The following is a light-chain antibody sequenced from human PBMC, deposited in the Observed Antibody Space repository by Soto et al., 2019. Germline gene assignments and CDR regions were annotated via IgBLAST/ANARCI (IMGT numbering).Light chain of an antibody. Sequence: QPASVSGSPGQSITISCTGTTSDVGDYKYVSWYQQHPGKAPKIMIYEVSNRPSGVSSRFSGSKSGNTASLTISGLQAEDEADYYCSSYASSSTLIFGGGTKLTVL. J-gene: IGLJ2*01. CDR1: TSDVGDYKY. CDR3: SSYASSSTLI. V-gene: IGLV2-14*01. CDR2: EVS.